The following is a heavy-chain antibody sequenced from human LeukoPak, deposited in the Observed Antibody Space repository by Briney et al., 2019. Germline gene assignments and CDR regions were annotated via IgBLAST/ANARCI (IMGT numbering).Heavy chain of an antibody. CDR2: ISAYNGNT. J-gene: IGHJ4*02. CDR3: ARTIITTTIRAEFDY. CDR1: GYIFTSYG. D-gene: IGHD1-14*01. V-gene: IGHV1-18*01. Sequence: ASVKVSCKASGYIFTSYGISWVRQAPGQGLEWMGWISAYNGNTNYAQKLQGRVTMTTDTSTSTAYMELRSLRSDDTAVYYCARTIITTTIRAEFDYWGQGTLVTVSS.